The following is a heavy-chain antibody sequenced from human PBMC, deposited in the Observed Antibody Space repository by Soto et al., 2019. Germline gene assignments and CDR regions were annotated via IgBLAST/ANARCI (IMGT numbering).Heavy chain of an antibody. Sequence: SETLSLTCTVSGCSLSPNYWSWFRQRPGKGLEWIGYIYYAGTTTYNPSLKSRVSISLDTSKKEVSLKLTSVTAADTAVYYCARLGAYSQALDPWGRGTLVTVSS. J-gene: IGHJ5*02. V-gene: IGHV4-59*08. CDR1: GCSLSPNY. D-gene: IGHD3-16*01. CDR3: ARLGAYSQALDP. CDR2: IYYAGTT.